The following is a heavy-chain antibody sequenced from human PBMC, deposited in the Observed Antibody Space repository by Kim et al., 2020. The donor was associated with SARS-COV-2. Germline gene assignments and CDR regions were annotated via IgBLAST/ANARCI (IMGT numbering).Heavy chain of an antibody. Sequence: RGRITISRANSKNTLSLQMNSLRAEDTAVYYCAKDWGEKFASGSSYFDSWGQGTLVTVSS. V-gene: IGHV3-30*02. CDR3: AKDWGEKFASGSSYFDS. J-gene: IGHJ4*02. D-gene: IGHD3-10*01.